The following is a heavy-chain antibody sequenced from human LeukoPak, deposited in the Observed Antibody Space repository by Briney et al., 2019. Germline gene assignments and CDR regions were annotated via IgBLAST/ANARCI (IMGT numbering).Heavy chain of an antibody. Sequence: GASVKVSCKASGYTLTSYGISWVRQAPGQGLEWMGWINTNTGNPTYAQGFTGRFVFSLDTSVSTAYLQISSLKAEDTAVYYCARGSIAVAMGGYYYYYMDVWGKGTTVTVSS. CDR2: INTNTGNP. D-gene: IGHD6-19*01. CDR1: GYTLTSYG. CDR3: ARGSIAVAMGGYYYYYMDV. V-gene: IGHV7-4-1*02. J-gene: IGHJ6*03.